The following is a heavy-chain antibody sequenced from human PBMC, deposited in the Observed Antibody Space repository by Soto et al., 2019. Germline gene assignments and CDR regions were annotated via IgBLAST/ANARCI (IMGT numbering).Heavy chain of an antibody. V-gene: IGHV4-34*01. CDR3: ARSYCGGDCPYYFDY. Sequence: LEILSLTCAVYGGSFSGYYWSWIRQPPGKGLEWIGEINHSGSTNYNPSLKSRVTISVDTSKNQFSLKLSSVTAADTAVYYCARSYCGGDCPYYFDYWGQGTLVTVSS. CDR2: INHSGST. J-gene: IGHJ4*02. CDR1: GGSFSGYY. D-gene: IGHD2-21*02.